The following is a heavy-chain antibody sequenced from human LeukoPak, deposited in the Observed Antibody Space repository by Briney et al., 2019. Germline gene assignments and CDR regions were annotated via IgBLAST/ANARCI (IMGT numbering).Heavy chain of an antibody. CDR2: IYTSGST. CDR3: ARYMTTVGFDY. Sequence: PSETLSLTCTVSGGSISSYYWSWIRQPAGKGLEWIGRIYTSGSTSYNPSLKSRVTISVDTSKNQFSLKLSSVTAADTAVYYCARYMTTVGFDYWGQGTLVTVSS. D-gene: IGHD4-11*01. V-gene: IGHV4-4*07. CDR1: GGSISSYY. J-gene: IGHJ4*02.